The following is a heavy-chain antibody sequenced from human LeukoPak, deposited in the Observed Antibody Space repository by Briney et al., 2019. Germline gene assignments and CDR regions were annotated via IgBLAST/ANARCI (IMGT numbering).Heavy chain of an antibody. CDR2: INHSGST. Sequence: SETLSLTCAVYGGSFSGYYWSWIRQPPGKGLEWIGEINHSGSTNYSPSLKSRVTISVDTSKNQFSLKLSSVTAADTAVYYCARLEMGGYDSTPFYYYYYMDVWGKGTTVTISS. V-gene: IGHV4-34*01. J-gene: IGHJ6*03. CDR1: GGSFSGYY. CDR3: ARLEMGGYDSTPFYYYYYMDV. D-gene: IGHD5-12*01.